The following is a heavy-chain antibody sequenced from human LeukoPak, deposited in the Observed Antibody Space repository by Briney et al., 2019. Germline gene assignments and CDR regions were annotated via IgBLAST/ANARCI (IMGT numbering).Heavy chain of an antibody. CDR1: GFLVSSNY. Sequence: GGSLRLSCVASGFLVSSNYMSWVRQAPGKGLEWVSLIYSDGTGYYADSVKGRFTISRDNSKNTLHLQMNSLRAEDTAVYYCARRERLGYSYGRGSPAIWGQGTMVTVSS. CDR3: ARRERLGYSYGRGSPAI. V-gene: IGHV3-66*01. J-gene: IGHJ3*02. D-gene: IGHD5-18*01. CDR2: IYSDGTG.